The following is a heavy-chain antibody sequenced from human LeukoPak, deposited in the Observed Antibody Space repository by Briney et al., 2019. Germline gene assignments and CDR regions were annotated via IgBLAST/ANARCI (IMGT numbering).Heavy chain of an antibody. J-gene: IGHJ4*02. CDR2: INHSGST. V-gene: IGHV4-34*01. CDR1: GVSFSGYY. D-gene: IGHD3-22*01. CDR3: ARDSSGFYYFNY. Sequence: SETLSLTCAVYGVSFSGYYWSWIRQPPGKGLEWIGEINHSGSTNYNPSLKSRVTISVDTSKNQFSLKLSFVTAADTALYYCARDSSGFYYFNYWGQGTLVTVSS.